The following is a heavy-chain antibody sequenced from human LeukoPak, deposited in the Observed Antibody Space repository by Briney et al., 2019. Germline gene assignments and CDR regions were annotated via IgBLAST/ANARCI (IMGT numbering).Heavy chain of an antibody. J-gene: IGHJ5*02. V-gene: IGHV3-74*01. CDR2: INSDGINT. CDR3: ARDGSPYYYDSSGYSS. CDR1: GFTFSNYW. Sequence: GGSLRLSCAASGFTFSNYWMHWVRQAPGKGLVWVSRINSDGINTSYADSVKGRFTISRDNAKNTLNLQMNSLRAEDTAVYYCARDGSPYYYDSSGYSSWDQGTLVTVSS. D-gene: IGHD3-22*01.